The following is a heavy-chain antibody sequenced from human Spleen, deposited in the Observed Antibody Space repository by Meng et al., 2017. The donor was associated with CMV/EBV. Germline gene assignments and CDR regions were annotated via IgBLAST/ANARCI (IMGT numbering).Heavy chain of an antibody. CDR2: ISSSSSYI. D-gene: IGHD6-13*01. CDR3: VGYEQQLGSYYYYYGMDV. Sequence: GESLKISCAASGFTFSSYSMNWVRQAPGKGLEWVSSISSSSSYIYYADSVKGRFTISRDNAKNSLYLQMNSLRAEDTAVYYCVGYEQQLGSYYYYYGMDVWGQGTTVTVSS. CDR1: GFTFSSYS. J-gene: IGHJ6*02. V-gene: IGHV3-21*01.